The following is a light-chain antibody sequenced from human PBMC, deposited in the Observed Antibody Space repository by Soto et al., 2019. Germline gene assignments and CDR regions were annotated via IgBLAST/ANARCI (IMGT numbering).Light chain of an antibody. CDR1: QSVSIN. J-gene: IGKJ2*01. V-gene: IGKV3-15*01. CDR2: GAS. CDR3: QQYKNWPT. Sequence: EILMTQSPATLSVSPGERATLSCRASQSVSINLAWYQQKPGQPPRLLIYGASTRATDIPARFSGSGSGTEFTLTISSLQSEDFAVYYCQQYKNWPTFGQGTKLEIK.